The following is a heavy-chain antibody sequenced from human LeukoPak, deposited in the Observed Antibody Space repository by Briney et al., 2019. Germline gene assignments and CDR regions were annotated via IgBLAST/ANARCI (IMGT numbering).Heavy chain of an antibody. CDR3: ARDQGGTAFDI. Sequence: RTGGSLRLSCAASGFTFSSHWMHWVRQAPGKGLVWVSRLKSDGRSTSYADSVKGRFTISRDNSKNTLYLQMNSLRAEDTAVYYCARDQGGTAFDIWGQGTMVTVSS. J-gene: IGHJ3*02. D-gene: IGHD2-15*01. V-gene: IGHV3-74*01. CDR2: LKSDGRST. CDR1: GFTFSSHW.